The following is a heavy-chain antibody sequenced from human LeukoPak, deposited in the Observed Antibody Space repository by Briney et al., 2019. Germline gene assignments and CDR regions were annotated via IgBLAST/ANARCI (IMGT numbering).Heavy chain of an antibody. CDR3: ARERVYYDSSGYYFNYFDY. Sequence: GASVKVSCKASGYTFTSYGISWVRQAPGQGLEWMGWISAYNGNTNYAQKLRGRVTMTTDTSTSTAYMELRSLRSDDTAVYYCARERVYYDSSGYYFNYFDYWGQGTLVTVSS. J-gene: IGHJ4*02. CDR1: GYTFTSYG. V-gene: IGHV1-18*01. D-gene: IGHD3-22*01. CDR2: ISAYNGNT.